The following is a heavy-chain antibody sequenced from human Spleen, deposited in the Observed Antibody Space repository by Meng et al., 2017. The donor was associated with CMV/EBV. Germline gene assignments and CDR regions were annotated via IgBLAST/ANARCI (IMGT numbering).Heavy chain of an antibody. J-gene: IGHJ6*02. CDR1: GFTFRSYE. D-gene: IGHD4-11*01. CDR2: ISSSCSTI. V-gene: IGHV3-48*03. CDR3: ARDRADYSNPRGIDTYGMDV. Sequence: GESLKISCAASGFTFRSYEMNWVRQAPGKGLEWVSYISSSCSTIYYADSVKGRFTISRDNAKNSLYLQMNSLRAEDTAVYYCARDRADYSNPRGIDTYGMDVWGQGTTVTVSS.